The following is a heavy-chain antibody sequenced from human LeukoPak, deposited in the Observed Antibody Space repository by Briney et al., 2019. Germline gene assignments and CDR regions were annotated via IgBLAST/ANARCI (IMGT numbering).Heavy chain of an antibody. J-gene: IGHJ5*02. V-gene: IGHV3-23*01. CDR2: IGGSGGGT. D-gene: IGHD3-22*01. CDR1: GFSFSSYS. Sequence: GGSLRLSCAASGFSFSSYSMSWVRQAPGKGPEWVSSIGGSGGGTDYADSVQGRFNISRDNSKKMLYLQKNSLRVEDPAVYYCAKDIRVHYFDPRGYLFDPWGQGTLVTVSS. CDR3: AKDIRVHYFDPRGYLFDP.